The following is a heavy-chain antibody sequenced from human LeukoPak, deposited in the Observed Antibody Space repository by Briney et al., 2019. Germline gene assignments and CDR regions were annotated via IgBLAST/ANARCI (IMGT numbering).Heavy chain of an antibody. CDR1: GVTFSGSA. Sequence: GGSLKLSCAASGVTFSGSAMHWVRQASGKGLEWVGRIRSKANSYATAYAASVKGRFTISRDDSKNTAYPQMNSLKTEDTAVYYCTVEKAGDFWSGYYSNWFDPWGQGTLVTVSS. D-gene: IGHD3-3*01. V-gene: IGHV3-73*01. CDR2: IRSKANSYAT. CDR3: TVEKAGDFWSGYYSNWFDP. J-gene: IGHJ5*02.